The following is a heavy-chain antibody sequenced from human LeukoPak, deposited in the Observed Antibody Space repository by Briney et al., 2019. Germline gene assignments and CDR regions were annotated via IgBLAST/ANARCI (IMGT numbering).Heavy chain of an antibody. Sequence: GGSLRPSCAASGFTFSNYGVNWVRQAPGKGLEWVSSISSSSSYIYYADSVKGRFTISRDNAKNSLYLQMNSLRAEDTAVYYCAELGITMIGGVWGKGTTVTISS. J-gene: IGHJ6*04. D-gene: IGHD3-10*02. CDR2: ISSSSSYI. CDR3: AELGITMIGGV. V-gene: IGHV3-21*01. CDR1: GFTFSNYG.